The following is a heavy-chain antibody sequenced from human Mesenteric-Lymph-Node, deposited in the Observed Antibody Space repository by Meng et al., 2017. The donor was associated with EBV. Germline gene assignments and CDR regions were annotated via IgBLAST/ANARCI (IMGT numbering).Heavy chain of an antibody. V-gene: IGHV4-59*01. Sequence: QGQLQESGPGLVKPSETLSLTCTVSGGSISSYYWSWIRQPPGKGLEWIAFIYYSGSTNYNPSLKSRVTISVDTSKNQFSLKLSSVTAADTAVYYCARSGFAFDIWGQGTMVTVSS. J-gene: IGHJ3*02. CDR3: ARSGFAFDI. CDR2: IYYSGST. CDR1: GGSISSYY. D-gene: IGHD3-10*01.